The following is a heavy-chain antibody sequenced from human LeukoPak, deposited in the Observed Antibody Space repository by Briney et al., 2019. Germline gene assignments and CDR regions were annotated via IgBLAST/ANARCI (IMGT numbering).Heavy chain of an antibody. J-gene: IGHJ5*02. CDR2: IYWDDDK. CDR1: GFSLSTSGVG. CDR3: AHRRRAAAGTFNWFDP. V-gene: IGHV2-5*02. D-gene: IGHD6-13*01. Sequence: SGPTLVNPTQTLTLTCTFSGFSLSTSGVGVGWIRQPPGKALEWLALIYWDDDKRYSPSLKSRLTITKDTSKNQVVLTMTNMDPVDTATYYCAHRRRAAAGTFNWFDPWGQGTLVTVSS.